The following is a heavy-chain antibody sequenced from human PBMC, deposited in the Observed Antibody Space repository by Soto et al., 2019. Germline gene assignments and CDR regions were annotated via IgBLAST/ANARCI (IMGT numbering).Heavy chain of an antibody. V-gene: IGHV3-21*01. Sequence: GGSLRLSCAASGFTFSRYSMNWVRQAPGKGLEWVSSISSTTNYIYYADSMKGRFTVSRDNAKNSVYLDMNSLSAEDTAVYYCARESEDLTSNFDYWGQGTLVTVSS. CDR1: GFTFSRYS. CDR2: ISSTTNYI. J-gene: IGHJ4*02. CDR3: ARESEDLTSNFDY.